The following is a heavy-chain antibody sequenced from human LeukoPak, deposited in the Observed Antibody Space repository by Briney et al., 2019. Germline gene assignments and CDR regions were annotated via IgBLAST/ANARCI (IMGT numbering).Heavy chain of an antibody. CDR1: GDSISSYY. D-gene: IGHD6-13*01. V-gene: IGHV4-59*07. Sequence: SDTLSLTCTVSGDSISSYYWSWIRQPPGKGLEWIGYIYHSGSTNYNPSLKSRFTISADTSKDQFSLKLASVTAADTAVYYCATGYSSTWYYFDYWGQGTLVTVSS. CDR2: IYHSGST. CDR3: ATGYSSTWYYFDY. J-gene: IGHJ4*02.